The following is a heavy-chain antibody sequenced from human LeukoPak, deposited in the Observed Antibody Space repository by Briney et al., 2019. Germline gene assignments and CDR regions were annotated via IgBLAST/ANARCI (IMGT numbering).Heavy chain of an antibody. CDR3: ARVGPPDYYDSSGYRTA. Sequence: PSETLSLTCTVSGGSISSGSYYWSWIRQPAGKGREWIGRVYTSGSTNYNPSLKSRVTISVDTSKNQFSLRLSSVTAADTAVYYCARVGPPDYYDSSGYRTAWGQGTLVTVSS. CDR1: GGSISSGSYY. CDR2: VYTSGST. D-gene: IGHD3-22*01. J-gene: IGHJ5*02. V-gene: IGHV4-61*02.